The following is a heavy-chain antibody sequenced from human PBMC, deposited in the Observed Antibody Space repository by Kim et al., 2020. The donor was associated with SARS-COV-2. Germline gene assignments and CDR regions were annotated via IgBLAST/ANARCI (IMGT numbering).Heavy chain of an antibody. D-gene: IGHD3-10*01. CDR2: IYHSGST. J-gene: IGHJ6*02. CDR3: ARDTRPHLYYYGSGSYYYYGMDV. CDR1: GGSISSSNW. Sequence: SETLSLTCAVSGGSISSSNWWSWVRQPPGKGLEWIGEIYHSGSTNYNPSLKSRVTISVDKSKNQFSLKLSSVTAADTAVYYCARDTRPHLYYYGSGSYYYYGMDVWGQGTTVTVSS. V-gene: IGHV4-4*02.